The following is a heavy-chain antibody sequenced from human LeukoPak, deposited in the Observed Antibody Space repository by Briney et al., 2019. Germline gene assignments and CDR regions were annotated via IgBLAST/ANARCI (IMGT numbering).Heavy chain of an antibody. CDR1: GYTFTGYY. D-gene: IGHD5-12*01. J-gene: IGHJ4*02. CDR3: ARVASISGYDAFDS. V-gene: IGHV1-2*02. Sequence: VASLKVSCKASGYTFTGYYIHWVRQAPGQGLEWMGWINLNSGGTNYAQKFQGRVTMTRDTSISTAYMELTWLESDDTAVYHCARVASISGYDAFDSWGQGILVTVSS. CDR2: INLNSGGT.